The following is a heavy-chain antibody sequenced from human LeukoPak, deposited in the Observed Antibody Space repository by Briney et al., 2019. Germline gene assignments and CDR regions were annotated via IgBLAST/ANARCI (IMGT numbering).Heavy chain of an antibody. Sequence: SQTLSLTCTVSGGSISSGGYYWSWIRQHPGKGLEWIGYIYYSGSTYYNPSLKSRVTISVDTSKNQFSLKLSSVTAADTAVYYCARGSSSGWDTLDYWGQGTLVTVSP. CDR1: GGSISSGGYY. V-gene: IGHV4-31*03. J-gene: IGHJ4*02. D-gene: IGHD6-19*01. CDR2: IYYSGST. CDR3: ARGSSSGWDTLDY.